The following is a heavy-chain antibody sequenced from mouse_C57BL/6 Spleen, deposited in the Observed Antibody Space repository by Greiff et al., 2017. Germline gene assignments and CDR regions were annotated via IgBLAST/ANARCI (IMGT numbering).Heavy chain of an antibody. Sequence: EVQVVESGAELVRPGASVKLSCTASGFNIKDDYMHWVKQRPEQGLEWIGWIDPENGDTEYASKFQGKATITADTSSNTAYLQLSSLTSEDTAVYYCTTCLGNYGSSYPFAYWGQGTLVTVSA. V-gene: IGHV14-4*01. J-gene: IGHJ3*01. CDR1: GFNIKDDY. CDR2: IDPENGDT. CDR3: TTCLGNYGSSYPFAY. D-gene: IGHD1-1*01.